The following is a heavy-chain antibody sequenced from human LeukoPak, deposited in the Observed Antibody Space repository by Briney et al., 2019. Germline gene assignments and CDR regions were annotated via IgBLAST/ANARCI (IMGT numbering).Heavy chain of an antibody. J-gene: IGHJ4*02. CDR2: LNLKSGGT. CDR3: ARDDGDDSYNALDY. V-gene: IGHV1-2*02. CDR1: GYTFTDFY. D-gene: IGHD3-22*01. Sequence: ASAKVSCKASGYTFTDFYMHWVRQAPGQGLEWMGWLNLKSGGTNYAQKFQGRLTLTRETSINTAYMVLSGLRSDDTALYYCARDDGDDSYNALDYWGQGTLVTVSS.